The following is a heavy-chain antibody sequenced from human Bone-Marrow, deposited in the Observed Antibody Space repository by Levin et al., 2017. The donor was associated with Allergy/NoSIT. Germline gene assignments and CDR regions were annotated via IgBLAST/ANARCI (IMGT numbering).Heavy chain of an antibody. CDR2: IYYTGNT. D-gene: IGHD6-19*01. V-gene: IGHV4-39*07. Sequence: SETLSLTCTVSGGSISASTYYWDWIRQPPGKGLEWIGSIYYTGNTYYNPSLKSRVTISADTSKNQFFLKLSSVTAADTAVYYCARDRQLSGSFGFWGQGTRVTVSS. CDR3: ARDRQLSGSFGF. CDR1: GGSISASTYY. J-gene: IGHJ4*02.